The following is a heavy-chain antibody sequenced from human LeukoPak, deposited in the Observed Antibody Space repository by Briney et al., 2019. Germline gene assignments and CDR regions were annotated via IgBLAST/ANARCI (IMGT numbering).Heavy chain of an antibody. J-gene: IGHJ4*02. CDR2: IRGDGRET. Sequence: GGSLRLSCAASGFMFDGYAMSWVRQAPGKGLEWVANIRGDGRETFYADSLRGRFSISRDNARNSVSLQMNSLSAEDTGVYYCARESAVGYGSFDYWGQGTLVTVSS. CDR3: ARESAVGYGSFDY. V-gene: IGHV3-7*03. D-gene: IGHD6-19*01. CDR1: GFMFDGYA.